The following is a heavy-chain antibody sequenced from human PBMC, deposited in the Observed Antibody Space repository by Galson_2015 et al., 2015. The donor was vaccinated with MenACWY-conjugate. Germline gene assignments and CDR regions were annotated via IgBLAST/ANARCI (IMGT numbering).Heavy chain of an antibody. J-gene: IGHJ6*02. CDR1: GGTFSNYG. Sequence: SVKVSCKASGGTFSNYGISWVRQAPGQGLEWMGGIIPMFGTANPAQKFQGRVTITADEPTSTAYMELSNLTFEDTAVYYCARDRRRERDYYYYGMDVWGQGTTVTVSS. CDR3: ARDRRRERDYYYYGMDV. V-gene: IGHV1-69*13. CDR2: IIPMFGTA.